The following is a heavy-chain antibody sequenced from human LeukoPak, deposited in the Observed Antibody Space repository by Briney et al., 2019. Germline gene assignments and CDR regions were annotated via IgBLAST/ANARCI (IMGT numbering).Heavy chain of an antibody. CDR2: IYYSGST. CDR3: PRRVSYSSGYYSLFDY. Sequence: PSETLSLTCTVSGGSISSSSYYWGWIRQPPGKGLEWIGSIYYSGSTYYNPSLKSRVTRSVDTSKNQFSLKLSSATAADTAVYYCPRRVSYSSGYYSLFDYWGQGTLVTVSS. D-gene: IGHD3-22*01. J-gene: IGHJ4*02. CDR1: GGSISSSSYY. V-gene: IGHV4-39*01.